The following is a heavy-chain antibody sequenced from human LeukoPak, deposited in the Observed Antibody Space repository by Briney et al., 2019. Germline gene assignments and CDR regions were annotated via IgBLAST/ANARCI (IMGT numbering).Heavy chain of an antibody. CDR2: IIPIFGTA. J-gene: IGHJ6*02. CDR1: GGTFSSYA. D-gene: IGHD6-19*01. V-gene: IGHV1-69*13. Sequence: GASVKVSCKASGGTFSSYAISWVRQAPGQGLEWMGGIIPIFGTANYAQKFQGRVTITADESTSTAYMELSSLRSEDTAVYYCARDLRSGSSGWYLWYYGMDVWGQGTTVTVSS. CDR3: ARDLRSGSSGWYLWYYGMDV.